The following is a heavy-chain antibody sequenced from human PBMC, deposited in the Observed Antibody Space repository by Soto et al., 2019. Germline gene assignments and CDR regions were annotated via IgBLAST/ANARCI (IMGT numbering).Heavy chain of an antibody. CDR1: GGSFRGYY. CDR2: INDGGSI. Sequence: QVQLQQWGAGPLRPLETLSLACGVSGGSFRGYYWAWIRQSPGKGLEWIGEINDGGSINYNPSLKSRVSISVDTSKNHYSLNLSSVTAADTAVYYCARESHDILTGPPWVWYFDLWGRGTLVTVSS. J-gene: IGHJ2*01. D-gene: IGHD3-9*01. V-gene: IGHV4-34*01. CDR3: ARESHDILTGPPWVWYFDL.